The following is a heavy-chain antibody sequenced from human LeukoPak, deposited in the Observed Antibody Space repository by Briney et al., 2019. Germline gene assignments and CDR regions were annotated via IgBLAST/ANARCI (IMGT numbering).Heavy chain of an antibody. J-gene: IGHJ4*02. CDR2: IWYDGTNK. V-gene: IGHV3-33*01. CDR1: GISFGSHG. D-gene: IGHD3-22*01. CDR3: ARVRNNYDSSGFSAAEY. Sequence: GRSLRLSCVVSGISFGSHGMHWVRQAPGKGLEWVAVIWYDGTNKDYADSVKGRFTISRDNSKNTLFLQMTSLRAEDTAVYYCARVRNNYDSSGFSAAEYWGQGTLVTVSS.